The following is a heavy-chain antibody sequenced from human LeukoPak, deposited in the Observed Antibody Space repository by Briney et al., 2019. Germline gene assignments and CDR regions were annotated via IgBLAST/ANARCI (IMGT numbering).Heavy chain of an antibody. V-gene: IGHV1-69*13. CDR2: IIPIFGTA. CDR3: ARTAGVAVALSLGY. J-gene: IGHJ4*02. D-gene: IGHD6-19*01. CDR1: GGTFNSYA. Sequence: SVKVSCKASGGTFNSYAISWVRQAPGQGREWMGGIIPIFGTANYAQKFQGRVTITADESTGTAYMELSSLRSEDTAVYYCARTAGVAVALSLGYWGQGTLVTVSS.